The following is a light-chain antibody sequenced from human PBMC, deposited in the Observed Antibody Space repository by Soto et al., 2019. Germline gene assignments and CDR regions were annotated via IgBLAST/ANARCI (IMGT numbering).Light chain of an antibody. Sequence: EVVMTQSPATLSLSPGERATLSCRASQSVCSNYLAWYQQKPGQAPRLLIYGISTRATGIPARFSGSGSGTEFTLTISSLQSEDFAVYYCQQYTSWPITFGQGTRLEIK. CDR3: QQYTSWPIT. CDR2: GIS. J-gene: IGKJ5*01. CDR1: QSVCSN. V-gene: IGKV3-15*01.